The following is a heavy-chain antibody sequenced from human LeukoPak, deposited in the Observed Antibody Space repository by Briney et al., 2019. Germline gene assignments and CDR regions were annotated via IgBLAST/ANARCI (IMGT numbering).Heavy chain of an antibody. D-gene: IGHD2-2*01. V-gene: IGHV1-2*02. J-gene: IGHJ3*02. CDR2: INPNSGGT. Sequence: RASVKVSCKASGYTFTGYYMHWVRQAPGQGLEWMGWINPNSGGTNYAQKFQGRVTMTRDTSISTAYMELSRLRSDDTAVYYCARVPLYCSSTSCDARTFDIWGQGTMVTVSS. CDR1: GYTFTGYY. CDR3: ARVPLYCSSTSCDARTFDI.